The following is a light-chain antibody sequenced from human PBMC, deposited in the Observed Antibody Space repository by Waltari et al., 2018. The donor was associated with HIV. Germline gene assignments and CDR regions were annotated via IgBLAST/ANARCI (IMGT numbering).Light chain of an antibody. Sequence: QSALTQPRSVSGSPGQSVTISYPGTRSDVGGYKYLSWYQQHPGKAPKLMIYDVSKRPSGVPDRFSGSKSGNTVSLTISGLQAEDEADYYCCSYAGSSHYVFGTGTKVTVL. CDR1: RSDVGGYKY. J-gene: IGLJ1*01. V-gene: IGLV2-11*01. CDR3: CSYAGSSHYV. CDR2: DVS.